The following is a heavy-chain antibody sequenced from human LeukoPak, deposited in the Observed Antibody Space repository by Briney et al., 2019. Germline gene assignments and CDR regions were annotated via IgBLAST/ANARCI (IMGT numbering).Heavy chain of an antibody. V-gene: IGHV4-59*01. Sequence: SETLSLTRTVSGGSFEHYFWSWIRQPPGKGLEWIGYVYYSGSTDYSPSLKSRLTISADTSKNQFSLKLTSVTAADTAVYYCASHRRSHGSEYWGQGTLVTASS. J-gene: IGHJ4*02. CDR1: GGSFEHYF. CDR2: VYYSGST. CDR3: ASHRRSHGSEY. D-gene: IGHD3-10*01.